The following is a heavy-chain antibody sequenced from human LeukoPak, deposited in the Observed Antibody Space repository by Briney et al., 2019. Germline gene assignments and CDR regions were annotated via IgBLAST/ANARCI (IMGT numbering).Heavy chain of an antibody. CDR1: VGTFTSYA. D-gene: IGHD5-24*01. CDR3: ARGRRDGYNFRAFDI. Sequence: SVKVSCKASVGTFTSYAISWVRQAPGQGLEWMGRIIPILGIANYAQKFQGRVTITADKSTSTAYMELSSLRSEDTAVYYCARGRRDGYNFRAFDIWGQGTMVTVSS. J-gene: IGHJ3*02. V-gene: IGHV1-69*04. CDR2: IIPILGIA.